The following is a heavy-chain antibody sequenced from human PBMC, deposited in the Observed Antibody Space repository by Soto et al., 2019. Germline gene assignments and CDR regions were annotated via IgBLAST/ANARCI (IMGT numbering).Heavy chain of an antibody. V-gene: IGHV4-30-2*01. CDR3: AAGGGLPRYD. CDR2: IYHSGST. J-gene: IGHJ4*02. D-gene: IGHD5-12*01. Sequence: QLQLQESGSGLVKPSQTLSLTCAVSGGSISSGGYSWIWIRQPPGKCLEWIGYIYHSGSTYYNSCLNSRFAISVDRSKNQFSLALSSFTAADTAVYYCAAGGGLPRYDWGQGTLLAVAS. CDR1: GGSISSGGYS.